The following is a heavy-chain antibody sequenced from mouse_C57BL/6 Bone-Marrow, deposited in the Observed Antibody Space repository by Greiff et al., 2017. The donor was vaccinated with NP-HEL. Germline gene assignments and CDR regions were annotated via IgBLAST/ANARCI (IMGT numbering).Heavy chain of an antibody. J-gene: IGHJ4*01. Sequence: QVQLQQPGAELVKPGASVKMSCKASGYTFTSYWITWVKQRPGQGLEWIGDIYPGSGSTNYNEKFKSKATLTVDTSSSTAYMQLSSLTSEDSAVYYCARFRAVVARSYAMDYWGQGTSVTVSS. V-gene: IGHV1-55*01. CDR2: IYPGSGST. CDR1: GYTFTSYW. CDR3: ARFRAVVARSYAMDY. D-gene: IGHD1-1*01.